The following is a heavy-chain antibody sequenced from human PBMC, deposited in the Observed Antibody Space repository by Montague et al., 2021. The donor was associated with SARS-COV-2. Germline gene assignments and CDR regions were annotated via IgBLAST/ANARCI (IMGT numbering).Heavy chain of an antibody. Sequence: SLRLSCAASGFTFDDYAMHWVRQAPGKGLEWVSLISGDGGNTYYADSVXGLFTISRDNSQNSLYLQMNSLRTEDTAFYYCAKGFAHSTSSWYERFDYWGQGALVTVSS. CDR2: ISGDGGNT. CDR3: AKGFAHSTSSWYERFDY. D-gene: IGHD6-13*01. V-gene: IGHV3-43*02. J-gene: IGHJ4*02. CDR1: GFTFDDYA.